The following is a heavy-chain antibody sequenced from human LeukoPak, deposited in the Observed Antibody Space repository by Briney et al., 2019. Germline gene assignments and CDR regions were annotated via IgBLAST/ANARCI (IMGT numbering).Heavy chain of an antibody. CDR3: ARESYQNWFDP. Sequence: SETLSLTCTVSGGSISSYYWSWLRQPPGKGLEWIGYIYYSGSTNYNPSLKSRVTISVDTSKNQFSLKLSSVTAADTAVYYCARESYQNWFDPWGQGTLVTVSS. CDR2: IYYSGST. CDR1: GGSISSYY. J-gene: IGHJ5*02. V-gene: IGHV4-59*01. D-gene: IGHD2-2*01.